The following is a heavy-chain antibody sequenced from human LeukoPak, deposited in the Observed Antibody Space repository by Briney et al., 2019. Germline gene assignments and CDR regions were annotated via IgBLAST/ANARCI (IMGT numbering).Heavy chain of an antibody. Sequence: PGGSLRPSCAASGFTFSSYSMNWVGQAPGKGLEWFSYISSSSSTISYADSVKGRFTISRDNAKNSLYLQMNSVRDEDTAVYYCARETLRGYDYFDYWGQGTLVTVSS. D-gene: IGHD5-12*01. V-gene: IGHV3-48*02. J-gene: IGHJ4*02. CDR3: ARETLRGYDYFDY. CDR1: GFTFSSYS. CDR2: ISSSSSTI.